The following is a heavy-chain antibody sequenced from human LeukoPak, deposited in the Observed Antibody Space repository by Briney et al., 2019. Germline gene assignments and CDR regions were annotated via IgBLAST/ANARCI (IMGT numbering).Heavy chain of an antibody. CDR3: ARKTGVTGEAFDY. CDR2: IKVDGSEK. Sequence: PGGSLRLSCAASGFTFSNYWMSWVRQAPGKGLEWVANIKVDGSEKYYLDSVKGRFTISRDNAKNSVYLQMNSLRTEDTAVYFRARKTGVTGEAFDYWGQGTLVTVSS. CDR1: GFTFSNYW. J-gene: IGHJ4*02. V-gene: IGHV3-7*03. D-gene: IGHD7-27*01.